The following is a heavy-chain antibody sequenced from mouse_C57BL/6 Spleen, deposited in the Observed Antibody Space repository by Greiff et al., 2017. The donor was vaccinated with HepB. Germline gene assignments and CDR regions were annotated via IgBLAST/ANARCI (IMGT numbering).Heavy chain of an antibody. Sequence: QVQLKESGPGLVAPSQSLSITCTVSGFSLTSYAISWVRQPPGKGLEWLGVIWTGGGTNYNSALKSRLSISKDNSKSQVFLKMNSLQTDDTARYYCARPRGGITTVVATDYAMDYWGQGTSVTVSS. CDR2: IWTGGGT. V-gene: IGHV2-9-1*01. D-gene: IGHD1-1*01. CDR3: ARPRGGITTVVATDYAMDY. CDR1: GFSLTSYA. J-gene: IGHJ4*01.